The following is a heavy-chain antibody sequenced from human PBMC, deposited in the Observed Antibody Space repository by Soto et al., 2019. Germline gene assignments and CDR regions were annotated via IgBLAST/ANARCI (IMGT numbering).Heavy chain of an antibody. J-gene: IGHJ4*02. CDR3: ARGAVATTCDF. D-gene: IGHD5-12*01. Sequence: EVQLVESGGGLVKPGGPLSLHCEPSGFTFINKTLTWVPQPPGKGLEWVSSITSSGSSMYYLASVRGRFAISRDNADNSLYLHMNSLTVEDTAVYYCARGAVATTCDFWGQGTPVTVSS. CDR1: GFTFINKT. CDR2: ITSSGSSM. V-gene: IGHV3-21*03.